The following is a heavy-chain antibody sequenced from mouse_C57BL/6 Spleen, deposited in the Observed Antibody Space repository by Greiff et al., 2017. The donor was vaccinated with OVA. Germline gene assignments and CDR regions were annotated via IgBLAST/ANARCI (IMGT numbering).Heavy chain of an antibody. J-gene: IGHJ2*01. V-gene: IGHV1-69*01. Sequence: QVQLKQPGAELVMPGASVKLSCKASGYTFTSYWMHWVKQRPGQGLERIGEIDPSDSYTNYNQKFKGKSTLTVDKSSSTAYMQLSSLTSEDSAVYYCARRDYYDFDYWGQGTTLTVSS. CDR3: ARRDYYDFDY. CDR2: IDPSDSYT. CDR1: GYTFTSYW. D-gene: IGHD1-1*01.